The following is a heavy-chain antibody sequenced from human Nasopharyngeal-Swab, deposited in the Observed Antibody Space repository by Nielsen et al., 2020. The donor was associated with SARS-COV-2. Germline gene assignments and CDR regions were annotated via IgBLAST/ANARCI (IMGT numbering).Heavy chain of an antibody. Sequence: GGSLRLSCAASGFTFSSYAMSWVRQAPGKRLEWVSAISGSGGSTYYADSVKGRFTISRDNSKNTLYLQMNSLRAEDTAVYYCAKDGMVRGAFDIWGQGAMVTVSS. CDR1: GFTFSSYA. D-gene: IGHD5-18*01. CDR3: AKDGMVRGAFDI. J-gene: IGHJ3*02. CDR2: ISGSGGST. V-gene: IGHV3-23*01.